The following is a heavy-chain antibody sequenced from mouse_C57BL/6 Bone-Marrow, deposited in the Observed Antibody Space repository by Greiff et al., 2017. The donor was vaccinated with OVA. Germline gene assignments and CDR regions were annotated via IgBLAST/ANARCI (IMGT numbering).Heavy chain of an antibody. D-gene: IGHD1-1*01. CDR2: IYPRDGST. J-gene: IGHJ2*01. Sequence: QVQLQQSDAELVKPGASVKISCKVSGYTFTDHTIHWMKQRPEQGLEWIGYIYPRDGSTKYNEKFKGKATLTADKSSSTAYMQLNSLTSEDSAVYFCARPYYYGSSSSYYFDYWGQGTTLTVSS. V-gene: IGHV1-78*01. CDR3: ARPYYYGSSSSYYFDY. CDR1: GYTFTDHT.